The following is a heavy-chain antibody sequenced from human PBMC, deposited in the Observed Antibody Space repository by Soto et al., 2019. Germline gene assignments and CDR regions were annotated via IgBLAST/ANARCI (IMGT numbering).Heavy chain of an antibody. CDR1: GFTFSSYA. D-gene: IGHD3-22*01. CDR3: AREFWEDSSGYYYAYDAFDI. CDR2: ISYDGSNK. V-gene: IGHV3-30-3*01. J-gene: IGHJ3*02. Sequence: GGSLRLSCAASGFTFSSYAMHWVRQAPGKGLEWVAVISYDGSNKYYADSVKGRFTISRDNSKNTLYLQMNSLRAEDTAVYYCAREFWEDSSGYYYAYDAFDICGQGTMVTVSS.